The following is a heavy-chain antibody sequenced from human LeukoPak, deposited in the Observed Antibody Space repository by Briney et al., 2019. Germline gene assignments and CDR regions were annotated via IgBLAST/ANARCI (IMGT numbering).Heavy chain of an antibody. J-gene: IGHJ6*02. CDR3: ARTDYGDYVEFLYGMDV. V-gene: IGHV1-69*02. D-gene: IGHD4-17*01. CDR2: IIPILGIA. CDR1: GGTFSSYT. Sequence: SVKVSCKASGGTFSSYTISWVRQAPGQGLEWMGRIIPILGIANYAQKSQGRVTITADKSTSTAYMELSSLRSEDTAVYYCARTDYGDYVEFLYGMDVWGQGTTVTVSS.